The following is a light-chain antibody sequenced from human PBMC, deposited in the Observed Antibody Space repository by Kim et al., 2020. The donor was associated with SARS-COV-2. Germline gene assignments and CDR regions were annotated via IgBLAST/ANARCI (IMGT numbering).Light chain of an antibody. CDR1: QSILYSPNNNNY. CDR2: WAS. J-gene: IGKJ2*01. V-gene: IGKV4-1*01. CDR3: QQYFSIPPT. Sequence: RAPINCKSSQSILYSPNNNNYLAWYQQKPGQPPKLIIYWASTREFGVPDRFTGSGSGTDFTLTISSLQSEDVAVYYCQQYFSIPPTFGQGTKLEI.